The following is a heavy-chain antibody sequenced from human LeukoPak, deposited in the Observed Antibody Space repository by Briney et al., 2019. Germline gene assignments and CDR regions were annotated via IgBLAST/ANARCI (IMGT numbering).Heavy chain of an antibody. CDR1: GCPFSSHT. V-gene: IGHV3-21*06. D-gene: IGHD6-13*01. J-gene: IGHJ4*02. CDR3: TRDQPFSSFDH. CDR2: IGGTNGYS. Sequence: GGSLKLSCAASGCPFSSHTVNWVRQAPGKGLEWVSSIGGTNGYSFYAHSLKGRFTISRDNAKNSLSLLTNNLRAEDTAVYYCTRDQPFSSFDHWGQGILVTVSS.